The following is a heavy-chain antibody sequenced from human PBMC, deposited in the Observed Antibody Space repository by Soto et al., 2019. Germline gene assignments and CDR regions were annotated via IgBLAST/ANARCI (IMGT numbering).Heavy chain of an antibody. Sequence: SETLSLTCTVSGCSISSYYWGWIRQPPGKGLEWSGYIYYSGSTNYNPSLKSRVTISVDTSKNQFSLKLSSVTAADTAVYYCARVWGGAFDIWGQGTMVTVSS. CDR2: IYYSGST. D-gene: IGHD3-10*01. CDR3: ARVWGGAFDI. V-gene: IGHV4-59*01. J-gene: IGHJ3*02. CDR1: GCSISSYY.